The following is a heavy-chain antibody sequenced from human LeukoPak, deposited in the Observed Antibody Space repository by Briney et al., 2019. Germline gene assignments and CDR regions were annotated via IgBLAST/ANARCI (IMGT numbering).Heavy chain of an antibody. V-gene: IGHV3-7*04. J-gene: IGHJ4*02. D-gene: IGHD2-15*01. CDR3: ARGPSGGNGFSY. Sequence: GGSLRLSCAASGFTFSSHWMDWVRQAPGKGLEWVANIKQDGSERYYVDSVKGRFTISRDNAKNSLYLQMNSLRAVDTAVYYCARGPSGGNGFSYWGLGTLVTVSS. CDR1: GFTFSSHW. CDR2: IKQDGSER.